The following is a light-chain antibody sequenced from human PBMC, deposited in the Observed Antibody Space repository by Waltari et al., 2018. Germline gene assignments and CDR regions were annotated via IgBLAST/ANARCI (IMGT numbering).Light chain of an antibody. V-gene: IGKV1-33*01. J-gene: IGKJ3*01. Sequence: DIQMTQSPSSLSASVGDRVTITCQASQDINNYLNWYQQKPGKAPKLLIYDASNLQTGVPSGFSGSGSGTDFTFTISSLQPEDIATYYCQQYDNLPLTFGPGTKVDIK. CDR3: QQYDNLPLT. CDR1: QDINNY. CDR2: DAS.